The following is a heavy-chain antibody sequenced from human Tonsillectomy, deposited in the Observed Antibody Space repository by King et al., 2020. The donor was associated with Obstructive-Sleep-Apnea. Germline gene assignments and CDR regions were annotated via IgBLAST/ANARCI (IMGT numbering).Heavy chain of an antibody. D-gene: IGHD2-15*01. Sequence: VQLVESGGGLVQPGGSLRLSCAASGFTFSSYSMNWVRQAPGKGLEWVSYISSSSSTIYYADSVKGRFTISRDNAKNSLYLQMNSLRAEETAVYYCASRYCSGGSCYSDNYYYGMDVWGQGTTVTVSS. CDR2: ISSSSSTI. CDR1: GFTFSSYS. J-gene: IGHJ6*02. V-gene: IGHV3-48*04. CDR3: ASRYCSGGSCYSDNYYYGMDV.